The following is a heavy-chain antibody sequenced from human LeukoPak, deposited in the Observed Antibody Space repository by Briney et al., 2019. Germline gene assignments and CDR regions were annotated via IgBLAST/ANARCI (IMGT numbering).Heavy chain of an antibody. J-gene: IGHJ5*02. Sequence: PGGSLRLSCAASGFTFSSYVMHWVRQAPGKGLEWLAFIRYDGSNKYYADSVKGRFTISRDNSKNTLYLQMNSLRAEDTAVYYCARDPRVYSSVGGSYNWFDPWGQGTLVTVSS. CDR3: ARDPRVYSSVGGSYNWFDP. CDR2: IRYDGSNK. CDR1: GFTFSSYV. V-gene: IGHV3-30*02. D-gene: IGHD6-19*01.